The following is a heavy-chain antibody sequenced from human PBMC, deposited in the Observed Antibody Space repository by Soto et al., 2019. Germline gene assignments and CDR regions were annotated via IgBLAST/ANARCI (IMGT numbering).Heavy chain of an antibody. CDR1: GYTFTSYT. Sequence: GASVKLSCKASGYTFTSYTISWVRQAPGQGLEWMGRIIPILGIANYAQKFQGRVTITADKSTSTAYMELSSLRSEDTAAYYCARAGVVVTARGYNWFDPWGQGTLVTVSS. CDR2: IIPILGIA. D-gene: IGHD2-21*02. V-gene: IGHV1-69*02. J-gene: IGHJ5*02. CDR3: ARAGVVVTARGYNWFDP.